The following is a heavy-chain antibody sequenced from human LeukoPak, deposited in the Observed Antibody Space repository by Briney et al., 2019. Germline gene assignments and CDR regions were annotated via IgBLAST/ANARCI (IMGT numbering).Heavy chain of an antibody. CDR2: MNPNSGNT. CDR3: ARGYLAYDILTGNYYVDV. V-gene: IGHV1-8*01. J-gene: IGHJ6*03. D-gene: IGHD3-9*01. Sequence: ASVKVSCKASGYTFTSYDINWVRQATGQGLEWMGWMNPNSGNTGYAQKFQGRVTMTRNTSISTAYMELSSLRSEDTAVYYCARGYLAYDILTGNYYVDVWGKGTTVTISS. CDR1: GYTFTSYD.